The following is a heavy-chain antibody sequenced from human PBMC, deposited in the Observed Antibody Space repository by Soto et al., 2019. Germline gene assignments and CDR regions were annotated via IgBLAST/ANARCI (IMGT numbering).Heavy chain of an antibody. CDR2: IYYSGST. CDR1: GGSTSGYY. V-gene: IGHV4-59*01. CDR3: ARVQSGSYALYYFDY. J-gene: IGHJ4*02. D-gene: IGHD1-26*01. Sequence: TSETLSLTCTVSGGSTSGYYWSWIRQLPGQGLEWIGYIYYSGSTNYNPSLKSRVTISVDRSKNQFSLKLSSVTAGDTAVYFCARVQSGSYALYYFDYWGQGALVTVSS.